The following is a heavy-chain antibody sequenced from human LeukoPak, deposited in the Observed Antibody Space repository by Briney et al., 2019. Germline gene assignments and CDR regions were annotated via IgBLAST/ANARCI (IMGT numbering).Heavy chain of an antibody. Sequence: GGSLRLSCGASGFDFSNNGMHWVRQAPGKGLEWVAFIRYDAANQYYADSVKGRFTISRDNSKNTLYLEMDSLRSEDTAVYHCAKDIAVSDSYFDYWGQGTLVTVTS. CDR2: IRYDAANQ. CDR3: AKDIAVSDSYFDY. CDR1: GFDFSNNG. J-gene: IGHJ4*02. V-gene: IGHV3-30*02. D-gene: IGHD6-19*01.